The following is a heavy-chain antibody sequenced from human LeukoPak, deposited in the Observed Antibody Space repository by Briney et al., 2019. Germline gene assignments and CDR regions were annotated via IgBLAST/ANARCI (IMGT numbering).Heavy chain of an antibody. CDR2: ISYDDGSNR. D-gene: IGHD2-2*02. V-gene: IGHV3-30*09. CDR1: GFTFSSYA. CDR3: ARESGGNTPYYFDY. Sequence: GGSLRLSCAASGFTFSSYALHWVRQAPGKGLEWVAVISYDDGSNRYYADSVKGRFAISRDNSKNTLYLQMNSLRTEDTAVYYCARESGGNTPYYFDYWGQGTLVTVSS. J-gene: IGHJ4*02.